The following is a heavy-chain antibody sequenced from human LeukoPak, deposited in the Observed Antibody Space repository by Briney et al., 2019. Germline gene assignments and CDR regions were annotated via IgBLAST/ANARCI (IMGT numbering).Heavy chain of an antibody. CDR2: IYSDGST. CDR3: ARQRAFDI. CDR1: EFSVGSNY. V-gene: IGHV3-66*04. J-gene: IGHJ3*02. Sequence: GGSLRLSCAASEFSVGSNYMTWVRQAPGKGLQWVSVIYSDGSTYYADSVKGRFTISRDNSKNTLYLQMNSLRAEDTAVYYCARQRAFDIWGQGTMVTVSS.